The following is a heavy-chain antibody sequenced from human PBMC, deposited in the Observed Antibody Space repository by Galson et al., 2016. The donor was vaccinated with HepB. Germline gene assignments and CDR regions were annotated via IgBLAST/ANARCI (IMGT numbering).Heavy chain of an antibody. J-gene: IGHJ4*02. CDR2: ISAYNGNT. CDR1: GYTFASYG. CDR3: ARDWLVAVFDY. V-gene: IGHV1-18*01. D-gene: IGHD6-19*01. Sequence: SVKVSCKASGYTFASYGISWVRQAPGQGLEWMGWISAYNGNTNYAQKLQGRVTMTTDTSTSTAYMELRSLRSDDKAVYYCARDWLVAVFDYWGQGTLVNVSS.